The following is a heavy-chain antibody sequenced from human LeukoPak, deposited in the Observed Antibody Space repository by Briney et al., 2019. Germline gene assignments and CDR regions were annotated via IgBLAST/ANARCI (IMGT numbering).Heavy chain of an antibody. Sequence: PGGSLRLSCAASGFTFSSYAMHWVRQAPGKGLEWVAVISYDGSNKYYADSVKGRFTISRDNSKNTLYLQMNSLRAEDTAVYYCARDPQGYCSGGSCYPGYFQHWGQGTLVTVSS. J-gene: IGHJ1*01. V-gene: IGHV3-30-3*01. CDR3: ARDPQGYCSGGSCYPGYFQH. CDR1: GFTFSSYA. CDR2: ISYDGSNK. D-gene: IGHD2-15*01.